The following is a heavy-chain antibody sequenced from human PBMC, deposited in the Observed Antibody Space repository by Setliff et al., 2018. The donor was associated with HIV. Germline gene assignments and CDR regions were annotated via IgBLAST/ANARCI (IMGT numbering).Heavy chain of an antibody. J-gene: IGHJ4*02. V-gene: IGHV4-61*10. Sequence: SETLSLTCSVSGGSVTSGSYYWIWIRQPAGKGLEWLGYMSFSANSNYNPSLKNRITISIDTSKNQFSLRLKSVTAADAAIYYCARGAGAFGAKLDSWGQGSLVTAPQ. CDR3: ARGAGAFGAKLDS. CDR2: MSFSANS. D-gene: IGHD3-10*01. CDR1: GGSVTSGSYY.